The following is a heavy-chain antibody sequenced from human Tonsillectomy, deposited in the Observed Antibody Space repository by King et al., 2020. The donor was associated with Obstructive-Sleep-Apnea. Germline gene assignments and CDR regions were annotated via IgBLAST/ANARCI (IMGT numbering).Heavy chain of an antibody. Sequence: VQLVESGGGLVKPGGSLRLSCAASGFTFSDYYMTWIRQAPGKGLEWASYISPSSTYTSYADSVKGRFTISRDNAKNSLYLQMNSLRADDTGVYYCARDGIAAAGTSPYWGQGTLVTVSS. D-gene: IGHD6-13*01. J-gene: IGHJ4*02. CDR2: ISPSSTYT. CDR3: ARDGIAAAGTSPY. CDR1: GFTFSDYY. V-gene: IGHV3-11*05.